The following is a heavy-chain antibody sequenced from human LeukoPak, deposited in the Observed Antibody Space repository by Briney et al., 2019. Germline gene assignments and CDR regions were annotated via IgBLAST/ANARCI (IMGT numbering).Heavy chain of an antibody. CDR2: IIYTGNS. CDR3: ALGEGVDYYGSGI. Sequence: SETLSLTCTVSGGPITSSSYKWGWIRQPPGKALEWIGIIIYTGNSNYNPSLRSRVTMSVDTSKNQFSLKLSSVTAEDTALYYCALGEGVDYYGSGIWGQGTLVTVSS. J-gene: IGHJ4*02. CDR1: GGPITSSSYK. V-gene: IGHV4-39*07. D-gene: IGHD3-10*01.